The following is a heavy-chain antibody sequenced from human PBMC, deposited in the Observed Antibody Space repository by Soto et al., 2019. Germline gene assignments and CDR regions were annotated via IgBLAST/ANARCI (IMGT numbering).Heavy chain of an antibody. V-gene: IGHV1-69*12. J-gene: IGHJ6*02. Sequence: QVQLVQSGAEVKKPGSSVKVSCKASGGTFSSYAISWVRQAPGQGLEWMGGIIPMFGTADYAQKFQGRVTITADECTSTAYMELGSLRSEDTAVCYFASHYYDSSGYNYYCGMDVWGQGTTVTVSS. D-gene: IGHD3-22*01. CDR1: GGTFSSYA. CDR3: ASHYYDSSGYNYYCGMDV. CDR2: IIPMFGTA.